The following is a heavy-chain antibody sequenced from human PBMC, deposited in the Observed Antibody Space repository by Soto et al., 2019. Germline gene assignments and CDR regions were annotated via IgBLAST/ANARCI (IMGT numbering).Heavy chain of an antibody. CDR3: ARATATIAAAGTQWFDP. CDR2: IRDSGSNK. J-gene: IGHJ5*02. V-gene: IGHV3-30-3*01. D-gene: IGHD6-13*01. Sequence: VGSLRLSCAASGFTFSSYAMSWVRQAPLKGLEWVAVIRDSGSNKYYADSVKGRFTISRDNSKNTLYLQMNSLRAEDTAVYYCARATATIAAAGTQWFDPWGQGTLVTVSS. CDR1: GFTFSSYA.